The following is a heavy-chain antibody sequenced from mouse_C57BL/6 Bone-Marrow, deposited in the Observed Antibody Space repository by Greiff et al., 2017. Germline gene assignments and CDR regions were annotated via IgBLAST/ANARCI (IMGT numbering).Heavy chain of an antibody. J-gene: IGHJ2*01. CDR3: ATPHYGSSYYFDF. Sequence: EVMLVESGGGLVKPGGSLKLSCAASGFTFSDYGMHWVRQAPEKGLEWVAYISSGSSTTYYADTVQGRVTISRDTSKNTLFLQMTSLRSEDTAMYYCATPHYGSSYYFDFGGRGPALPVSS. V-gene: IGHV5-17*01. CDR2: ISSGSSTT. CDR1: GFTFSDYG. D-gene: IGHD1-1*01.